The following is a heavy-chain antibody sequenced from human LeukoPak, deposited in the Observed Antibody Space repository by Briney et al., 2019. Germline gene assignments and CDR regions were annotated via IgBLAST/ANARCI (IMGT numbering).Heavy chain of an antibody. CDR1: GYSFTSGHY. J-gene: IGHJ4*02. V-gene: IGHV4-38-2*02. CDR3: ARGTDMTPISGYYSFVY. Sequence: SETLSLTCSVSGYSFTSGHYWGWIRQPPGKGLEWIANIYHTGSAHYNPSLKSRVTISVDTSKNQFSLKLSSVTAADTAVYYCARGTDMTPISGYYSFVYWGQGTLVSVSS. CDR2: IYHTGSA. D-gene: IGHD5-12*01.